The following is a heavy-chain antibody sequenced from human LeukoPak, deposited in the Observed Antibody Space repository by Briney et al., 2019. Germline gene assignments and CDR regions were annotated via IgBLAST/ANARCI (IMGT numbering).Heavy chain of an antibody. Sequence: PGGSLRLSCAASGFTFSSYSMNWVRQAPGKGLEWVSSISSSSSYIYYADSVKGRCTISRDNAKNPLYLQMNSLRAEDTAVYYCARDIYSYGYYYGMDVWGQGTTVTVSS. J-gene: IGHJ6*02. CDR3: ARDIYSYGYYYGMDV. CDR2: ISSSSSYI. CDR1: GFTFSSYS. V-gene: IGHV3-21*01. D-gene: IGHD5-18*01.